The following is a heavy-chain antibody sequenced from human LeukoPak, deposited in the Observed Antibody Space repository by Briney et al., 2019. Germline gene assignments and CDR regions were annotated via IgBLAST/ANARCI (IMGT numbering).Heavy chain of an antibody. CDR2: IIPIFGTA. CDR3: ARDRVTMVRGGPSDY. Sequence: SVKVSCKASGGTFSSYAISWVRQAPGQGLEWMGGIIPIFGTASYAQKFQGRVIMTRDMATSTVYMELRSLRSEDTAVYYCARDRVTMVRGGPSDYWGQGTLVTVSS. J-gene: IGHJ4*02. CDR1: GGTFSSYA. D-gene: IGHD3-10*01. V-gene: IGHV1-69*05.